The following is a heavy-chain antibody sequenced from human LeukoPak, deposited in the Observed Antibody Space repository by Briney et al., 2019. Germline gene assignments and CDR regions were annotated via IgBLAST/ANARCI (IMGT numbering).Heavy chain of an antibody. Sequence: PSETLSLTCNVSGGSISSYYWSWIRQPAGKGLEWIGRIYTSGSTNYNPSLKSRVTMSVDTSKNQFSLKLSSVTAADTAVYYCARDSDSSGYLNYFDYWGQGTLVTVSS. CDR1: GGSISSYY. J-gene: IGHJ4*02. V-gene: IGHV4-4*07. CDR3: ARDSDSSGYLNYFDY. D-gene: IGHD3-22*01. CDR2: IYTSGST.